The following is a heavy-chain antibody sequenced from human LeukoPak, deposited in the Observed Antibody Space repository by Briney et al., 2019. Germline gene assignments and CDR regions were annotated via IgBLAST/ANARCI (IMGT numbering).Heavy chain of an antibody. D-gene: IGHD2-15*01. V-gene: IGHV3-11*01. CDR3: ARALRYCSGGNCYSGGLGYMDV. CDR1: GFTFSDYN. J-gene: IGHJ6*03. Sequence: GGSLRLSCAASGFTFSDYNMRWIRQAPGKGLEWVSSISRSGSTKYYADSVKGRFTISRDNAKNSLFLQMNSLRAEDTAVYYCARALRYCSGGNCYSGGLGYMDVWGKGTTVTISS. CDR2: ISRSGSTK.